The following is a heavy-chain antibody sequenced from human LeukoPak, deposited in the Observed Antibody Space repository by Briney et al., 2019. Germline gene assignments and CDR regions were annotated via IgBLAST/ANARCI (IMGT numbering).Heavy chain of an antibody. CDR1: GGSISSYY. CDR3: ARGVSPDKIWFGELRYYYYMDV. J-gene: IGHJ6*03. CDR2: IYTSGST. D-gene: IGHD3-10*01. Sequence: SETLSLTCIVSGGSISSYYWSWIRQPAGKGLEWIGRIYTSGSTNYNPSLKSRVTMSVDTSKNQFSLKLSSVTAADTAVYYCARGVSPDKIWFGELRYYYYMDVWGKGTTVTVSS. V-gene: IGHV4-4*07.